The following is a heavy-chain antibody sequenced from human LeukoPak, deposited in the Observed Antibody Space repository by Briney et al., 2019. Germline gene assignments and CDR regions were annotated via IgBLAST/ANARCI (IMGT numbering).Heavy chain of an antibody. Sequence: SSETLSLTCAVSGGSISSGGYSWSWIRQPPGKGLEWIGYIYHSGSTYYNPSLKSRVTISVDRSKSQFSLKLSSVTAADTAVYYCARVGYCSSTSCYAGWFDPWGQGTLVTVSS. CDR3: ARVGYCSSTSCYAGWFDP. D-gene: IGHD2-2*01. CDR1: GGSISSGGYS. CDR2: IYHSGST. V-gene: IGHV4-30-2*01. J-gene: IGHJ5*02.